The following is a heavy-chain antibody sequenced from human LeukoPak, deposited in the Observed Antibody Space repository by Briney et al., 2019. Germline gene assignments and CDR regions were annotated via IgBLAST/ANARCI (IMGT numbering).Heavy chain of an antibody. CDR3: ARFLISAGSTREYFDY. CDR1: GFTFSSYS. V-gene: IGHV3-48*04. Sequence: GGSLRLSCAASGFTFSSYSMNWVRQAPWKGLEWVSYMSGSSITIYYADSVKGRFTISRDNAKNSLYLQMNSLRAEDTAVYYCARFLISAGSTREYFDYWGQGTLVTVSS. CDR2: MSGSSITI. D-gene: IGHD2-2*01. J-gene: IGHJ4*02.